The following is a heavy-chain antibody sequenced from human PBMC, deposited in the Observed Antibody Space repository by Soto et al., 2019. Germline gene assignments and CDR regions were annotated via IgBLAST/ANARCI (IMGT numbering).Heavy chain of an antibody. D-gene: IGHD3-3*01. CDR3: ARSYFDSWTEYSNPGKY. J-gene: IGHJ4*02. CDR2: ISTKSGNT. CDR1: GYTFANYD. V-gene: IGHV1-18*04. Sequence: QVQLVQSAAEVKKPGASVKVSCKASGYTFANYDISWVRQAPGQGLAWMGWISTKSGNTEYAQNVQGRVTLTADSSTTTVHMELRSLRSDDTAVYYCARSYFDSWTEYSNPGKYWGEGTLVAVSS.